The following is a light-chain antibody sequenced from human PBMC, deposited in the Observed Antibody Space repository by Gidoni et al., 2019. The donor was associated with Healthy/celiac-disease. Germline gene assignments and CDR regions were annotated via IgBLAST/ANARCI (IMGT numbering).Light chain of an antibody. V-gene: IGLV2-23*02. Sequence: QSALTQPASVSGSPGQSITIPCTGTSSDVGSYNLVSWYQQPPGKAPKLMIYEVSNRPSGVSNRFSGSKSGNTASLTISWLQAEDEADYYCCSYAGSSTRWVFGGGTKLTVL. J-gene: IGLJ3*02. CDR3: CSYAGSSTRWV. CDR2: EVS. CDR1: SSDVGSYNL.